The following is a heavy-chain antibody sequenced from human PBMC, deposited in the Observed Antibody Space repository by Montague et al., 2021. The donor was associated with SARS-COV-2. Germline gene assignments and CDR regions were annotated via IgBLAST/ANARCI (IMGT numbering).Heavy chain of an antibody. V-gene: IGHV4-59*08. Sequence: SETLSLTCTVSGGSISSYYWSWIRQPPGKGLEWIGYIYYSGSTNSNPSLKSQVTISVYTSKNQFSLKLSSVTAADTAVYYCARRVTGTTVHYYYYGMDVWGQGTTVTVSS. D-gene: IGHD1-20*01. J-gene: IGHJ6*02. CDR3: ARRVTGTTVHYYYYGMDV. CDR1: GGSISSYY. CDR2: IYYSGST.